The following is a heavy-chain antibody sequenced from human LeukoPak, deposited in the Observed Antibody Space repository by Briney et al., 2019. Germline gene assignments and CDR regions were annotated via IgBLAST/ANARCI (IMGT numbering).Heavy chain of an antibody. J-gene: IGHJ4*02. V-gene: IGHV1-69*13. Sequence: SVKVSCKASGGTFSSYAISWVRQAPGQGLEWMGGIIPIFGTADYAQKFQGRVTITADESTSTAYMELSSLRSEDTALYYCASAPGVVTPKFDFWGPGTLVTVSS. CDR2: IIPIFGTA. CDR3: ASAPGVVTPKFDF. D-gene: IGHD2-21*02. CDR1: GGTFSSYA.